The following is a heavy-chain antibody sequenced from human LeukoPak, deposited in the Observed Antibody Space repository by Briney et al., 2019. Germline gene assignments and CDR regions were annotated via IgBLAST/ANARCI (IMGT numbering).Heavy chain of an antibody. J-gene: IGHJ6*02. CDR1: GYTFTSYA. CDR3: ARAKAIFGVVMAQYYYGMDV. D-gene: IGHD3-3*01. V-gene: IGHV1-3*01. Sequence: GASVTVSCTASGYTFTSYAMHWVRQAPGQRLEWMGWINAGNGNTKYSQKFQGRVTITRDTSASTAYMELSSLRSEDTAVYYCARAKAIFGVVMAQYYYGMDVWGQGTTVTVSS. CDR2: INAGNGNT.